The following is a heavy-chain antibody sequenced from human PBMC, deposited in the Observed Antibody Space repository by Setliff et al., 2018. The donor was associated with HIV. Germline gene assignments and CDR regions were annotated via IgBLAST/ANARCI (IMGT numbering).Heavy chain of an antibody. CDR2: INAGNGNT. V-gene: IGHV1-3*01. CDR1: GYTFTDYT. CDR3: ARGRLRNYFDY. D-gene: IGHD2-8*01. Sequence: ASVKVSCKASGYTFTDYTIHWVRQAPGQRLEWMGWINAGNGNTKYSQKCQGRVSITRDTSASKAYLELSSLRSEDTAVYYCARGRLRNYFDYWGQGTLVTVSS. J-gene: IGHJ4*02.